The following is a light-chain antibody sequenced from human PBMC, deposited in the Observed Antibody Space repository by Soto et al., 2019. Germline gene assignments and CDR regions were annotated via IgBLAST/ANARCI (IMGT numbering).Light chain of an antibody. Sequence: AIPVTQSPSSLSASVADRVTITCRASQGISSALAWYQQKPGQAPKLLIYDASSLESGVPSRFSGSGSGTDFTLTISSLQPEDFATYYCQQFNSYPRTFGPGTKVDIK. CDR3: QQFNSYPRT. J-gene: IGKJ3*01. V-gene: IGKV1-13*02. CDR1: QGISSA. CDR2: DAS.